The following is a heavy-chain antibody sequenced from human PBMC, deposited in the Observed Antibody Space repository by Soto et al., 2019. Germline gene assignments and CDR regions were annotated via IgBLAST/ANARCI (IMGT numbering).Heavy chain of an antibody. J-gene: IGHJ5*02. CDR1: GYTFTSYA. Sequence: QVKLVQSGAEVKKPGASVKVSCKASGYTFTSYAMHWVRQAPGQRLEWMGWINAGNGNTKYSQKFQGRVTITRDTSARTAYMELSSLRSEDTAVYYCARGEEATILNWFDPWGQGTLVTVSS. D-gene: IGHD5-12*01. CDR3: ARGEEATILNWFDP. V-gene: IGHV1-3*01. CDR2: INAGNGNT.